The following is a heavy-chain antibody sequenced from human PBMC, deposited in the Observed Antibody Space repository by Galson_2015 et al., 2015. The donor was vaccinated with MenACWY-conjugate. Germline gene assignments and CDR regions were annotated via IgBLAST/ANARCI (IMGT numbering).Heavy chain of an antibody. CDR1: GFTFRSYG. CDR3: AKDQGPYGDWFVDY. CDR2: ISYDGSNK. Sequence: SLRLCCAASGFTFRSYGVHWVRQAPGKGLAWVAVISYDGSNKYYADSVKGRFTISRDNSKNTLYLQMNSLRAEDTAVYYCAKDQGPYGDWFVDYWGQGTLVTVSS. J-gene: IGHJ4*02. V-gene: IGHV3-30*18. D-gene: IGHD4-17*01.